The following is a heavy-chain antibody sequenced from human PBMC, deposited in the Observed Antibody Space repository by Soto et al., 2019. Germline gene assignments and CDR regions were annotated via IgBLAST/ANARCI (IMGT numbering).Heavy chain of an antibody. V-gene: IGHV3-53*02. CDR1: GFIVSSKY. CDR3: TTYTGYGMDV. Sequence: EVQMVETGGGLSQPGGSLRLSCAVSGFIVSSKYMTWVRQAPGKGLERVSVIYTGGSTHYADSARGRFTISGDSSKNTWYLHMNSLRAEDASVYYCTTYTGYGMDVWGQGTTVTVSS. J-gene: IGHJ6*02. D-gene: IGHD3-16*01. CDR2: IYTGGST.